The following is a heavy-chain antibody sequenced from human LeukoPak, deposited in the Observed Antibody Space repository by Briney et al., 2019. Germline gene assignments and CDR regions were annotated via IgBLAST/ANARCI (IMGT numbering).Heavy chain of an antibody. CDR3: ARAVGGDGSGSL. V-gene: IGHV4-59*01. CDR2: IYYRVTS. Sequence: SETLSLTCTVSGGFISSYYWSWIRQPPGKGLEWIGYIYYRVTSDYNPSLKSRVTMSVDMSTRQISLKLSSVTAADTAVYCCARAVGGDGSGSLWGPGTLVTVSS. CDR1: GGFISSYY. D-gene: IGHD3-10*01. J-gene: IGHJ4*02.